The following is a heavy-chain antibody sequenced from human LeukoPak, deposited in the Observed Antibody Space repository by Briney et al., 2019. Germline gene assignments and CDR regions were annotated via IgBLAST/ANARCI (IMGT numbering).Heavy chain of an antibody. J-gene: IGHJ6*02. CDR2: ISYDGSNK. CDR1: GFTFSSYA. CDR3: ARDRLYGMDV. V-gene: IGHV3-30*04. Sequence: PGRSLRLSCAASGFTFSSYAMHWVRQAPGKGLEWVAVISYDGSNKYYADSVKGRFTISRDNSKNTLYLQMNSLRAEDTAVYYCARDRLYGMDVWGQGTTVTVSS. D-gene: IGHD5-12*01.